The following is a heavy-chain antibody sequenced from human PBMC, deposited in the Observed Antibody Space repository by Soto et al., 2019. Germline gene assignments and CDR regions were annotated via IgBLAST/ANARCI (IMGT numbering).Heavy chain of an antibody. Sequence: KPSETLSLTCTVSGGSISSYYCSWIRQAAGKGLEWIGRIHTSGSPNYNPSLKSRVTMSADTSKNQFSLKLTSVTAADTAVYYCATGGTYFDYWGQGTLVTVS. J-gene: IGHJ4*02. V-gene: IGHV4-4*07. CDR2: IHTSGSP. CDR1: GGSISSYY. CDR3: ATGGTYFDY.